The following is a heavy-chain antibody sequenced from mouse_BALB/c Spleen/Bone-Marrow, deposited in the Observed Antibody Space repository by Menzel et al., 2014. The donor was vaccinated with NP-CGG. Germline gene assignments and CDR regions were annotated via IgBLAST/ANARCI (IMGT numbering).Heavy chain of an antibody. J-gene: IGHJ4*01. CDR2: IWAGGST. CDR3: ARDENYYGNYGTMDY. D-gene: IGHD2-1*01. CDR1: GFSLTSYG. V-gene: IGHV2-9*02. Sequence: VQLQQSGPGLVAPSQSLSITCTVSGFSLTSYGVHWVRQPPGKGLEWLGVIWAGGSTNYNSALMSRLSISKDSSKSQVFLKMNSLQTDVTAMYYCARDENYYGNYGTMDYWGQGTSVTVSS.